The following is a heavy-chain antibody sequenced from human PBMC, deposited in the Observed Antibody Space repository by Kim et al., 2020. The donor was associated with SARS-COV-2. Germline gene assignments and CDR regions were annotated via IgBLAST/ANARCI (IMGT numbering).Heavy chain of an antibody. CDR2: ISSSGSTI. J-gene: IGHJ6*02. Sequence: GGSLRLSCAASGFTFSDYYMSWIRQAPGKGLEWVSYISSSGSTIYYADSVKGRFTISRDNAKNSLYLQMNSLRAEDTAVYYCARDQAAAGLYYYGMDVWGQGTTVTVSS. V-gene: IGHV3-11*04. CDR3: ARDQAAAGLYYYGMDV. CDR1: GFTFSDYY. D-gene: IGHD6-13*01.